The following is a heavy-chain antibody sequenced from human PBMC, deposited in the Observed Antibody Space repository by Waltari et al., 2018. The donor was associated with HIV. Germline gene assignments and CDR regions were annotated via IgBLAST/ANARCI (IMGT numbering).Heavy chain of an antibody. Sequence: QVHLQQWGAGLVEPSEILSLTCAVYGSPFTGHYWNWVRQSPGGDLEWIGEINDDRRVNYNPSLKSRVTMSVDTSKKQISLNLNSVTAADTAVYYCVRGSPVCDFWGPGTLVTVSS. CDR3: VRGSPVCDF. V-gene: IGHV4-34*02. J-gene: IGHJ4*02. D-gene: IGHD6-19*01. CDR2: INDDRRV. CDR1: GSPFTGHY.